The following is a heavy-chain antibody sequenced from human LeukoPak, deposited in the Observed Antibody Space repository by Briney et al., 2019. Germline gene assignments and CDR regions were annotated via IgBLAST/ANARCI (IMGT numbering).Heavy chain of an antibody. J-gene: IGHJ6*03. Sequence: GGSLRLSCAPSGFPFDDYGMSWVRQAPGKGLEWVSGINWNGGSTGYADSVKGRFTISRDNAKNSLYLQMNSLRAEDTALYYCAREGSKGPLYSMHVWDKGTTVTVSS. V-gene: IGHV3-20*04. D-gene: IGHD4-11*01. CDR3: AREGSKGPLYSMHV. CDR1: GFPFDDYG. CDR2: INWNGGST.